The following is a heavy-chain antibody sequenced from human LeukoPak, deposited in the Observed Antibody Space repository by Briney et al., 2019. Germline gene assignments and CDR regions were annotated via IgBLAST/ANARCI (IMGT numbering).Heavy chain of an antibody. J-gene: IGHJ3*02. CDR2: ISWKSGSI. D-gene: IGHD1-26*01. Sequence: PGGSLRLSCAASGFTFDDYAMHWVRQAPGKGLEWVSGISWKSGSIGYADSVKGRFTISRDNAKNSLYLQMNSLRAEDTAVYYCARERGSYDAFDIWGQGTMVTVSS. CDR1: GFTFDDYA. CDR3: ARERGSYDAFDI. V-gene: IGHV3-9*01.